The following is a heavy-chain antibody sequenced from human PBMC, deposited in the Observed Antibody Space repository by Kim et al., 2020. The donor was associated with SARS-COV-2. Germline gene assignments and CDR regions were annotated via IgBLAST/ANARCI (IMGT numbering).Heavy chain of an antibody. J-gene: IGHJ4*02. Sequence: GGSLRLSCAASGFTFSSYSMNWVRQAPGKGLEWVSYISSSSSTTYYADSVKGRFTISRDNAKNSLYLQMNSLRDEDTAVYYCARDRADFWSGYSLDYWGQGTLVTVSS. V-gene: IGHV3-48*02. CDR3: ARDRADFWSGYSLDY. D-gene: IGHD3-3*01. CDR2: ISSSSSTT. CDR1: GFTFSSYS.